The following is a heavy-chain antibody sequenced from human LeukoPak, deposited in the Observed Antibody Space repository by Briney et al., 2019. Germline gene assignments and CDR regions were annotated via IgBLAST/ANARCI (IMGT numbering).Heavy chain of an antibody. V-gene: IGHV1-2*02. CDR1: GYTFTGYN. D-gene: IGHD5-18*01. CDR2: INPDSGGT. J-gene: IGHJ3*02. CDR3: ARAGGGYSSGWGAFDI. Sequence: ASVKVSCKASGYTFTGYNIHWVRQAPGQGLEWMGWINPDSGGTSSAQKFQGRVTMTRDTSISTAYMELNRLRSDDTAVYYCARAGGGYSSGWGAFDIWGQGTMVTVS.